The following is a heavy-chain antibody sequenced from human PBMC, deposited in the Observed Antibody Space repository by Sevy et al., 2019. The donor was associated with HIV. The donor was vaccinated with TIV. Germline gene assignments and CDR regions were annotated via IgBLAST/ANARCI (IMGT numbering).Heavy chain of an antibody. CDR2: ISSSSTFI. J-gene: IGHJ6*02. CDR3: AREGGSYYYYYALDI. Sequence: GGSLRLSCAASGFTFDSQAMNWVRQSPGKGLEWVSSISSSSTFISYAHSVKGRFTISRDNAENSLYLQMNSPRAEDTAVYYCAREGGSYYYYYALDIWGQGTTVTVSS. CDR1: GFTFDSQA. V-gene: IGHV3-21*01. D-gene: IGHD3-16*01.